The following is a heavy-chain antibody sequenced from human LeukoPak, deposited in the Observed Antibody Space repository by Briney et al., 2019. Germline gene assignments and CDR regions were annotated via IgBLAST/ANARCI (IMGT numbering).Heavy chain of an antibody. CDR2: ISGSGGFT. CDR1: GFTFSRHA. D-gene: IGHD3-22*01. V-gene: IGHV3-23*01. J-gene: IGHJ4*02. CDR3: ATAYYYDSRGYDPLDY. Sequence: GGFLRLSCAASGFTFSRHAMSWVRQAPGKGLEWVSGISGSGGFTYYADSVKGPFPISRDNSKNTLYLQMNSLRAEDTAVYYCATAYYYDSRGYDPLDYWGQGTLVTVSS.